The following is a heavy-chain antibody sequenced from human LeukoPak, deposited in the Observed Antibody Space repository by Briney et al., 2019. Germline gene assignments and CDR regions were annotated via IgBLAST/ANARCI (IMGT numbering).Heavy chain of an antibody. D-gene: IGHD2-15*01. CDR2: ISPYNGNT. J-gene: IGHJ5*02. CDR1: GYTFTDDG. Sequence: ASVKVSCKASGYTFTDDGISWVRQAPGQGLEWMGWISPYNGNTKYADKVLGRVTMTTDTSTSTAYMELRSLRSDDTAVYYCARGSWWSKDNWFDPWGQGTLVTVSS. V-gene: IGHV1-18*01. CDR3: ARGSWWSKDNWFDP.